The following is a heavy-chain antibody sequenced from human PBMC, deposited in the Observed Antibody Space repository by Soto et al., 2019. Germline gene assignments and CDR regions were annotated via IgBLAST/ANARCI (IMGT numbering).Heavy chain of an antibody. J-gene: IGHJ4*02. CDR2: ISWNSGSI. D-gene: IGHD6-19*01. CDR3: AKSHTTSGWYVTTDY. V-gene: IGHV3-9*01. Sequence: LRLSCAASGFTFGDYAMQWVRQAPGKGLEWVSAISWNSGSIDYADSVKGRFTISRDNAKNSLYLQMNSLRAEDTALYYCAKSHTTSGWYVTTDYWGQGTRVTVSS. CDR1: GFTFGDYA.